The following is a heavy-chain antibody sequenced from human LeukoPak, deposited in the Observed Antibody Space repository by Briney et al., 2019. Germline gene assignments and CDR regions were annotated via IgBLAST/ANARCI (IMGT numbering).Heavy chain of an antibody. Sequence: PSETLSLTCTVSGGSISSYYWSWIRQPPGKGLEWIGYIYYSGSTNYNLSLKSRVTISVDTSKNQFSLKLSSVTAADTAVYYCARIRKGNYDILTGYFPDDAFDIWGQGTMVTVSS. CDR3: ARIRKGNYDILTGYFPDDAFDI. J-gene: IGHJ3*02. V-gene: IGHV4-59*01. D-gene: IGHD3-9*01. CDR2: IYYSGST. CDR1: GGSISSYY.